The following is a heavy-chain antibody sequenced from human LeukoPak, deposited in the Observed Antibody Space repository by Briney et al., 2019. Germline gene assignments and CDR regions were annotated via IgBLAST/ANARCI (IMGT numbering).Heavy chain of an antibody. CDR2: ISSSSSYI. CDR1: GFTFSSYS. V-gene: IGHV3-21*01. J-gene: IGHJ6*03. CDR3: ARAQRITMVRGVIPYYMDV. D-gene: IGHD3-10*01. Sequence: GGSLRLSCAASGFTFSSYSMNWVRQAPGKGLEGVSSISSSSSYIYYADSVKGRFTISRDNAKNSLYLQMNSLRAEDTAVYYCARAQRITMVRGVIPYYMDVWGKGTTVTVSS.